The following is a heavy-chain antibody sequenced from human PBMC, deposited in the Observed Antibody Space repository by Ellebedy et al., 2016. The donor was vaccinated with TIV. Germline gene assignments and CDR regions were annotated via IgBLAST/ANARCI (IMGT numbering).Heavy chain of an antibody. CDR1: GFTFSSYA. CDR3: ARDEAGSSWYIVYYYYYMDG. D-gene: IGHD6-13*01. V-gene: IGHV3-30-3*01. Sequence: GGSLRLXXAASGFTFSSYAMHWVRQAPGKGLEWVAVISYDGSNKYYADSVKGRFTISRDNSKNTLYLQMNSLRAEDTAVYYCARDEAGSSWYIVYYYYYMDGWGKGTTVTVSS. CDR2: ISYDGSNK. J-gene: IGHJ6*03.